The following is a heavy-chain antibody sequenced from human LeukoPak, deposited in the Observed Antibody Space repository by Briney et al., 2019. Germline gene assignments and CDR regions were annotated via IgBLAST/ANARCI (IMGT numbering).Heavy chain of an antibody. CDR1: GFNFRNYA. V-gene: IGHV3-30*04. Sequence: GGSLRLSCAASGFNFRNYAMVWVRQAPGRGLEWVAVISYDGSDKNYADSVKGRFTISRDNSKNTLNLQMNSLRAEDTAVYYCVKDRTGTYTLDYWGQGTLVTVSS. D-gene: IGHD3-10*01. J-gene: IGHJ4*02. CDR3: VKDRTGTYTLDY. CDR2: ISYDGSDK.